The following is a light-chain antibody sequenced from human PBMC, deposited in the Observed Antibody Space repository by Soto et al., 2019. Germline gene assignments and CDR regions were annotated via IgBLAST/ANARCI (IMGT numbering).Light chain of an antibody. CDR3: NSYTASNTLVV. CDR1: ISDVGGYNY. J-gene: IGLJ2*01. Sequence: QSVLTQPASVSGSPGQSITISCTGTISDVGGYNYVSWYQQHPGKAPKLMIYDVSNRPSGVSNRFSGSKSGNTASLTISGLQAEDEADYYCNSYTASNTLVVFGRGTQLTVL. V-gene: IGLV2-14*01. CDR2: DVS.